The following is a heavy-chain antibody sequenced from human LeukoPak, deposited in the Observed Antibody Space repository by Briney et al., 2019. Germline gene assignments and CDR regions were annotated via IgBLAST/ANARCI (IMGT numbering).Heavy chain of an antibody. CDR2: ISSSSSYI. V-gene: IGHV3-21*01. D-gene: IGHD4-23*01. CDR1: VFTFSSYS. J-gene: IGHJ6*03. Sequence: GGSLRLSCAASVFTFSSYSMNWVRQAPGKGLEWVSSISSSSSYIYYADSVKGRFTISRDNAKNSLYLQMNSLRAEDTAVYYCAREGVTGYYYMDVWGKGTTVTVSS. CDR3: AREGVTGYYYMDV.